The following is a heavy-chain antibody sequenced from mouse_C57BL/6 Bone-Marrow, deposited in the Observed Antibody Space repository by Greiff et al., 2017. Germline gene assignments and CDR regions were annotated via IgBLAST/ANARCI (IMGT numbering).Heavy chain of an antibody. CDR3: TPYDGYIAY. J-gene: IGHJ3*01. CDR2: IDPENGDT. D-gene: IGHD2-3*01. Sequence: EVKLMESGAELVRPGASVKLSCTASGFNIKDDYMHWVKQRPEQGLEWIGWIDPENGDTEYASKFQGKATITADTSSNTAYLQLSSLTSEDTAVYYCTPYDGYIAYWGQGTLVTVSA. CDR1: GFNIKDDY. V-gene: IGHV14-4*01.